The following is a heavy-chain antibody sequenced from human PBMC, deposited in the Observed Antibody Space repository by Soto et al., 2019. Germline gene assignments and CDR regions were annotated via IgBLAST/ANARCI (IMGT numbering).Heavy chain of an antibody. J-gene: IGHJ4*02. D-gene: IGHD3-10*01. CDR1: GYTFTSYG. Sequence: QVQLVQSGAEVKKPGASVKVSCKASGYTFTSYGISWVRQAPGQGLEWMGWINVYNGNTNYAQKLQGRVTMTTATSTSTSYLDLRRLRSDDTAVYFCARDTSRGEYDYWGQGPRVTVSS. V-gene: IGHV1-18*01. CDR2: INVYNGNT. CDR3: ARDTSRGEYDY.